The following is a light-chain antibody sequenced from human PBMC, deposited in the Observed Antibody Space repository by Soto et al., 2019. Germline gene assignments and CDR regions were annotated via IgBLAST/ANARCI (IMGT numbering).Light chain of an antibody. V-gene: IGKV3-11*01. J-gene: IGKJ4*01. CDR2: DAS. Sequence: EIVLTQSPATLSFSPGVRATLSRRASQSVSSSLAWYQQKPGQAPRLLSYDASNRASGIPARFSGSGSGTDFTLNISSLEPEDFEVYYCQQLSNWLLTFGGGTQGEIK. CDR1: QSVSSS. CDR3: QQLSNWLLT.